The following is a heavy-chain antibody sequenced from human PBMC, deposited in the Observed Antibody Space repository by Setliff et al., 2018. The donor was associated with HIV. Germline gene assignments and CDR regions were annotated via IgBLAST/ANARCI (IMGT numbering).Heavy chain of an antibody. CDR3: ARGSSSIFGVLVLLPHSYYYMDV. CDR2: INHSGST. CDR1: GGSFISYY. J-gene: IGHJ6*03. V-gene: IGHV4-34*01. D-gene: IGHD3-3*01. Sequence: TLSLTCAVYGGSFISYYWTWIRQPPGKGLEWIGEINHSGSTNYNPSLKSRVSTSVDMSKNQFSLNLSSVTAADTAVYYCARGSSSIFGVLVLLPHSYYYMDVWGKGTTVTVSS.